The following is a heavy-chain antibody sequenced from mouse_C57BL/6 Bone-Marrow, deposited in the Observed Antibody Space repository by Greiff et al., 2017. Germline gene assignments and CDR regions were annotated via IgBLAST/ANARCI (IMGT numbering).Heavy chain of an antibody. CDR1: GFTFSDFY. V-gene: IGHV7-1*01. D-gene: IGHD2-4*01. CDR2: SRNTANDYTT. Sequence: EVKLVESGGGLVQSGRSLRLSCATSGFTFSDFYMEWVRQAPGKGLEWIAASRNTANDYTTEYSASVKGRFIVSRATSPSILYLQMNALRAEYTAIYYCAREVYYDYGYWYFDVWGTGTTVTVSS. CDR3: AREVYYDYGYWYFDV. J-gene: IGHJ1*03.